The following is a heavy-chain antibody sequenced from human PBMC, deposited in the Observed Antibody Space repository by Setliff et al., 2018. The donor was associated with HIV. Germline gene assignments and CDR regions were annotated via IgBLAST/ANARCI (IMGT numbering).Heavy chain of an antibody. CDR1: GGSINSTSYY. CDR2: IYHTGST. Sequence: SETLSLTCTVSGGSINSTSYYWGWIRQPPGNGLEWIGSIYHTGSTYYKPSLKSRVTISVDTSKNQFSPRLSSVAAGDTAVYYCARSIVPVASGYYYFEYWGQGTQVTVSS. D-gene: IGHD3-3*01. J-gene: IGHJ4*02. V-gene: IGHV4-39*01. CDR3: ARSIVPVASGYYYFEY.